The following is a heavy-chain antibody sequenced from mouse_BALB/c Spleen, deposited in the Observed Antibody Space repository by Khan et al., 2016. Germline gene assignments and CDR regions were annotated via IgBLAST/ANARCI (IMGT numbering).Heavy chain of an antibody. V-gene: IGHV4-1*02. CDR1: GFDFSRYW. Sequence: EVKLLESGGGLVQPGGSLKLSCAASGFDFSRYWMSWVRQAPGTGLEWIGEINPDSSTINYTPSLKDKFIISRDNAKNTLYLQMSKVRSEDTALYYCARNWDYAMDYWGQGTSVTVSS. D-gene: IGHD4-1*01. J-gene: IGHJ4*01. CDR2: INPDSSTI. CDR3: ARNWDYAMDY.